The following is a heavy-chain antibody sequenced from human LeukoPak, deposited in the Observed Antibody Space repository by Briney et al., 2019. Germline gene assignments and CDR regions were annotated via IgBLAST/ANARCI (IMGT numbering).Heavy chain of an antibody. V-gene: IGHV3-23*01. Sequence: PGWSLRLSCAGSGFPFSSYAMGWVRQAPGKGLEWVSGIRGSGGSTEYADSVKGRFTICRDNTKKTLFLQMNSLTVEDTAVYYCTRAGRLGYSSAWVASPRIYHYKDAWGKGTTVIVSS. J-gene: IGHJ6*03. CDR1: GFPFSSYA. CDR3: TRAGRLGYSSAWVASPRIYHYKDA. D-gene: IGHD6-19*01. CDR2: IRGSGGST.